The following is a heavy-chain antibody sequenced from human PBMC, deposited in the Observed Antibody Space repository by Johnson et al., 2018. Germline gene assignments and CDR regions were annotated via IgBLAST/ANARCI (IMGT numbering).Heavy chain of an antibody. Sequence: QVQLVESGAEVKKPGASVKVSCKASGYTFTSYDINWVRQATGQGLEWMGWMNPNSGNTGYAQKFQGRVTMTRNTSISTAYMELRSLRSEDTAVYYCARAEEWFLEWLSYMDVWGKGTTVTVSS. D-gene: IGHD3-3*01. J-gene: IGHJ6*03. CDR2: MNPNSGNT. CDR1: GYTFTSYD. V-gene: IGHV1-8*01. CDR3: ARAEEWFLEWLSYMDV.